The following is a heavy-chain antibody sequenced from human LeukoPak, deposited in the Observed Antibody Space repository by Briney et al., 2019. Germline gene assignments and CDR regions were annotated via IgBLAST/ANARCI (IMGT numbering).Heavy chain of an antibody. D-gene: IGHD1-7*01. Sequence: GGSLRLSCAASGFSISSYEMNWVRQAPGKGLEWVSHISSSSSTIWYADSVKGRFTISRDNAKNSVYLQMSSLRAEDTAVYYCARVELAPYFYYMDVWGKGTTVTVSS. CDR2: ISSSSSTI. J-gene: IGHJ6*03. CDR3: ARVELAPYFYYMDV. V-gene: IGHV3-48*03. CDR1: GFSISSYE.